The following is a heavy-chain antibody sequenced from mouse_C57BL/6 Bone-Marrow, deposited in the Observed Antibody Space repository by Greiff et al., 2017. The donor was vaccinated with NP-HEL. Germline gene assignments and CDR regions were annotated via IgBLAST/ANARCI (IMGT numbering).Heavy chain of an antibody. CDR3: AIPITTVVATRYFDV. Sequence: QVQLQQPGTELVKPGASVKLSCKASGYTFTSYWMHWVKQRPGQGLEWIGNINPSNGGTNYNEKFKSKATLTVDKSSSTAYMQLSSLTSEDSAVYYCAIPITTVVATRYFDVWGSGTTVTVSS. CDR1: GYTFTSYW. V-gene: IGHV1-53*01. D-gene: IGHD1-1*01. J-gene: IGHJ1*01. CDR2: INPSNGGT.